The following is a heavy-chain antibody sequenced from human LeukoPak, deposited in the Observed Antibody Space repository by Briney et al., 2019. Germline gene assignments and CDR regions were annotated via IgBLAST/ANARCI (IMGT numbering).Heavy chain of an antibody. V-gene: IGHV4-59*01. CDR1: GDSISSYY. CDR2: INYSGST. D-gene: IGHD5-24*01. Sequence: TSETLSLTCTVSGDSISSYYWSWIRQPPGKGLEWIGSINYSGSTNYNPSLKSRLTISVDTSKNQLSLKLRSVTAADTAVYYCARVGGWLPHFDYWGQGILVTVSS. CDR3: ARVGGWLPHFDY. J-gene: IGHJ4*02.